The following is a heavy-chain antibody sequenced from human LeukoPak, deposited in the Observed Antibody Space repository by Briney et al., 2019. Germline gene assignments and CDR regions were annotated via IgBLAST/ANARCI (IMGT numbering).Heavy chain of an antibody. CDR2: INPNSGGT. CDR1: GYTFTGYY. CDR3: ARVRGVIITDYFDY. V-gene: IGHV1-2*02. Sequence: ASVKVSCKASGYTFTGYYMHWVRQAPGQGLEWMGWINPNSGGTNYAQKFQGRVTMTRDMSTSTVYMELSSLRSEDTAVYYCARVRGVIITDYFDYWGQGTLVTVSS. D-gene: IGHD3-10*01. J-gene: IGHJ4*02.